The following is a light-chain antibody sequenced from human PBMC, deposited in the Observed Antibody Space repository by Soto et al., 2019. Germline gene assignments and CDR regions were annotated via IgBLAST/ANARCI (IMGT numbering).Light chain of an antibody. V-gene: IGLV1-40*01. Sequence: QSVLTQPPSVYGAPGQRVIISCTGSSSNIGAGYDVHWYQQLPGTAPRLLIYDNNNRPSGVPARFSVSKSDTSASLAITGLHPEDEADYYCQSYDSSLSGSYVFGTGTKGTVL. CDR1: SSNIGAGYD. CDR3: QSYDSSLSGSYV. J-gene: IGLJ1*01. CDR2: DNN.